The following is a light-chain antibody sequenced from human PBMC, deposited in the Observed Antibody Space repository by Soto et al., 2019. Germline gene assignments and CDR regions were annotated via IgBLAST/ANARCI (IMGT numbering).Light chain of an antibody. CDR2: AAS. CDR3: QQSYSTPLT. V-gene: IGKV1-39*01. J-gene: IGKJ4*01. Sequence: DIQMTQSPSSLSASVGDRVTITCRASQSISSYLNWYQQKPGKAPKLLIYAASSLQSGVPSRFSGSRSWTDFTLTISSPQPEDFQTYYCQQSYSTPLTFGGGTKVEIK. CDR1: QSISSY.